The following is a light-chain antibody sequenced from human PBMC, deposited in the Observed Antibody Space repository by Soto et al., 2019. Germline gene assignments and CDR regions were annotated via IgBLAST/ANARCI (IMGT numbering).Light chain of an antibody. V-gene: IGKV1-9*01. CDR2: PAP. J-gene: IGKJ2*01. Sequence: IQLTQSPSSLSASIGDRVTITCRASQGISSYLAWYQQKPGKAPKLLIYPAPTLQSGVPSRFSGSGSGTDFTLTIGSLQPEDFATYYCQQLNSDPYTFGQGTKLEIK. CDR3: QQLNSDPYT. CDR1: QGISSY.